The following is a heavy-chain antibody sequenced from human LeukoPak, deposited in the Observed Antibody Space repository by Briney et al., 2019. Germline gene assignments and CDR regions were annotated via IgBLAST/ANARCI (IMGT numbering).Heavy chain of an antibody. D-gene: IGHD2-21*01. CDR3: ARGGFCGPDNY. CDR2: INPNSGGT. CDR1: GYTFNGYY. J-gene: IGHJ4*02. V-gene: IGHV1-2*02. Sequence: ASVKVSCKASGYTFNGYYMHWVRQAPGQGLEWMGWINPNSGGTNHAQNFQGRVTMTRDTSISTAYMELSRLTSDDTAVYYCARGGFCGPDNYWGQGTLVTVSS.